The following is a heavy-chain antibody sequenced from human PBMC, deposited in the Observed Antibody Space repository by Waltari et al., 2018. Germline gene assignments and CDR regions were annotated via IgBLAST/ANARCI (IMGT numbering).Heavy chain of an antibody. J-gene: IGHJ6*02. CDR3: ARVAPKTYRSPVPGRDYYYGMDV. CDR2: IKSDGSAT. V-gene: IGHV3-74*01. Sequence: QLVESGGGLVQPGESLRLSCSASGFIFSNYLMHWVRQAPGRGLVWVARIKSDGSATAYADAVKGRFTISRDNAKNTLYLQMNRLRAEDTAVYYCARVAPKTYRSPVPGRDYYYGMDVWGQGTSVTVYS. D-gene: IGHD6-19*01. CDR1: GFIFSNYL.